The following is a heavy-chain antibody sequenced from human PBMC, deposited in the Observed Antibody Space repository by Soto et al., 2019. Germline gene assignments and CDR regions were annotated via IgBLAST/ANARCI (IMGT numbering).Heavy chain of an antibody. CDR1: GFTVSSNY. D-gene: IGHD3-10*01. CDR3: ASLNYYGSGNFDD. Sequence: GGSLRLSCAASGFTVSSNYMSWVRQAPGKGLEWVSVIYSGGSTYYADSVKGRFTISRDNSKNTLYLQMNSLRAEDTAVYYCASLNYYGSGNFDDWGQGTLVTVSS. CDR2: IYSGGST. V-gene: IGHV3-53*01. J-gene: IGHJ4*02.